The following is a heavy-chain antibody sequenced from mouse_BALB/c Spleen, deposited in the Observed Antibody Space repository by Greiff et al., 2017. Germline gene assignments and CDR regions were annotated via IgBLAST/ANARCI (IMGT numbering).Heavy chain of an antibody. CDR2: IDPANGNT. V-gene: IGHV14-3*02. CDR1: GFNFNDTY. CDR3: LDDGYH. Sequence: VQLKESGADLVKPGASVKFSCTASGFNFNDTYMHWVEQRPEQGLEWIGRIDPANGNTKYDPKFQGKVTITADTSSNTLYLQMSSLTSEDTAVYDCLDDGYHWGQGTTLTVSS. J-gene: IGHJ2*01. D-gene: IGHD2-3*01.